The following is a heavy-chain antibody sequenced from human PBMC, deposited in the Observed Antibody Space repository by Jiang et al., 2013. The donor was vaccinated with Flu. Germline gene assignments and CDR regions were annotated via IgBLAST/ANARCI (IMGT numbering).Heavy chain of an antibody. CDR1: GGSISSGSYY. Sequence: GPGLVKPSQTLSLTCTVSGGSISSGSYYWSWIRQPAGKGLEWIGRIYTSGSTNYNPSLKSRVTISVDTSKNQFSLKLSSVTAADTAVYYCASIEVVPAAMVSAFDIWGQGTMVTVSS. D-gene: IGHD2-2*01. CDR2: IYTSGST. J-gene: IGHJ3*02. CDR3: ASIEVVPAAMVSAFDI. V-gene: IGHV4-61*02.